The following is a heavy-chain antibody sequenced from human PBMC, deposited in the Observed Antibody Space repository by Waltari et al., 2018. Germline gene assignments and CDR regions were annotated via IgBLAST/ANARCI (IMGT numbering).Heavy chain of an antibody. D-gene: IGHD2-21*01. V-gene: IGHV4-4*07. Sequence: QVQLQESGPGLVKPSETLSLTCTVSGDSISNYYWSWIRQSAEKGLEWIGRLSSSGDTYYNPSLKSRVTISLDTSKNQFSVQLRSVTAADTAVYYCARGTAYCHGDCGNNWFGPWGQGTLVTVSS. CDR1: GDSISNYY. CDR3: ARGTAYCHGDCGNNWFGP. J-gene: IGHJ5*02. CDR2: LSSSGDT.